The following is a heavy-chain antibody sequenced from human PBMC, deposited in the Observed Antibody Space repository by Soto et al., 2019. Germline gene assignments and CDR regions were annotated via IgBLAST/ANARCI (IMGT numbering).Heavy chain of an antibody. V-gene: IGHV1-3*01. CDR1: GYTFTSYA. Sequence: AASVKVSCKASGYTFTSYAMHWVRQAPGQRLEWMGWINAGNGNTKYSQKFRGRVTITRDTSASTAYMELSSLRSEDTAVYYCARSLQVLRYFDWLLWPFGYWGQGTLVTVSS. CDR2: INAGNGNT. J-gene: IGHJ4*02. D-gene: IGHD3-9*01. CDR3: ARSLQVLRYFDWLLWPFGY.